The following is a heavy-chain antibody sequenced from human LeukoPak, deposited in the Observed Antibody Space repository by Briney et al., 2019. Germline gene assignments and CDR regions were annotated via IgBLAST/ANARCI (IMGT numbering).Heavy chain of an antibody. J-gene: IGHJ6*03. D-gene: IGHD1-1*01. CDR3: ARDPNWNREKDMDV. V-gene: IGHV3-7*01. Sequence: GGSLRLSCAASGFTFSSYWMSWVRQGPGKGLEWVANIKQDGSEKYYVDSVKGRFTISRDNAKNSLYLQMNSLRAGDTAVYYCARDPNWNREKDMDVWGKGTTVTVSS. CDR2: IKQDGSEK. CDR1: GFTFSSYW.